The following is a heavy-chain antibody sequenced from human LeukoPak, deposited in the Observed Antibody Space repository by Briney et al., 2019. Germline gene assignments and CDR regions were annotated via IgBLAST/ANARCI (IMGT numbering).Heavy chain of an antibody. J-gene: IGHJ4*02. V-gene: IGHV3-7*01. Sequence: PGGSLRLSCAASGFTFSGYWMSWVRQAPGKGLEWVANIKQGGSEKNYVDSVKGRFTISRDNAKNTLYLQMNSLRAEDTAVYYCASPYYDILTGYYKGHPASTENMDYWGQGTLVTVSS. D-gene: IGHD3-9*01. CDR1: GFTFSGYW. CDR2: IKQGGSEK. CDR3: ASPYYDILTGYYKGHPASTENMDY.